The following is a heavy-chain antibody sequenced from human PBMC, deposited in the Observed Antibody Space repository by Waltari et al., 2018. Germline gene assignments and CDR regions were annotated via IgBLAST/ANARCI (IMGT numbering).Heavy chain of an antibody. CDR1: GGSISSGSFY. CDR2: IYYSGST. CDR3: ARLTCSSTSCLYSDAFDI. Sequence: QLQLQESGPGLVKPSETLSLTCTVSGGSISSGSFYWGWIRQPPGKGLVWIGTIYYSGSTYYNPSLKSRVTISVDTSKNQFSLKLNSVTATDTAVYYCARLTCSSTSCLYSDAFDIWGQGTMVTVSS. V-gene: IGHV4-39*01. J-gene: IGHJ3*02. D-gene: IGHD2-2*01.